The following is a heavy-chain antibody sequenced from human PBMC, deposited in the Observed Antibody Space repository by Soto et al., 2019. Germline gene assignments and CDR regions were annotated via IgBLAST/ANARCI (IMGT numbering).Heavy chain of an antibody. CDR3: ARESQYSSSSFYYYYYMDV. CDR1: GFTFDDYG. J-gene: IGHJ6*03. CDR2: INWNGGST. Sequence: GGSLRLSCAASGFTFDDYGMSWVRQAPGKGLEWVSGINWNGGSTGYADSVKGRFTISRDNAKNSLYLQMNSLRAEDTALYHCARESQYSSSSFYYYYYMDVWGKGTTVTVSS. D-gene: IGHD6-6*01. V-gene: IGHV3-20*01.